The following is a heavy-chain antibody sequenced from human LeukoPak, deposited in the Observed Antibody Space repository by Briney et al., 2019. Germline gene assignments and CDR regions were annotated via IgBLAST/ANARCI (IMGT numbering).Heavy chain of an antibody. CDR3: ASSGWDYYFDY. J-gene: IGHJ4*02. CDR2: IYTSGST. CDR1: GDSISSGSYY. D-gene: IGHD6-19*01. Sequence: PSETLSLTCSVSGDSISSGSYYWSWIRQPAGKGLEWIGRIYTSGSTNYNPSLKSRVTISVDTSKNQFSLKLSSVTAADTAVYYCASSGWDYYFDYWGQGTLVTVSS. V-gene: IGHV4-61*02.